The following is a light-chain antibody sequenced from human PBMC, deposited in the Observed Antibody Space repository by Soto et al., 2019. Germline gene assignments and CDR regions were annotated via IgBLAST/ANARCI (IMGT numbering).Light chain of an antibody. Sequence: EIVLTQSPATLSLSPGEGVTLSCRASQSVSSYLAWYQQKPGQAPRLLIYDAFNRATGIPDRFSGSGSGTDFTLSISRLEPEDFAVYSCQQYGSSPYTFGQGTKLEIK. J-gene: IGKJ2*01. CDR2: DAF. CDR1: QSVSSY. V-gene: IGKV3-20*01. CDR3: QQYGSSPYT.